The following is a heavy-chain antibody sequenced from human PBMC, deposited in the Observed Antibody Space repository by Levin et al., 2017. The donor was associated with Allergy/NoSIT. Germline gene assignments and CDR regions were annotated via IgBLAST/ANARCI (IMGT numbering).Heavy chain of an antibody. D-gene: IGHD2-8*01. V-gene: IGHV3-66*04. CDR3: ARQPLAVSASYFDY. Sequence: PGGSLRLSCAASEFTVSSHYMNWVRQAPGKGLEWVSIIYRSGTTYYADSVRGRFTISRDNSKNTLYLQMNNLRAEDTAVYYCARQPLAVSASYFDYWGQGTLVTVSS. CDR1: EFTVSSHY. CDR2: IYRSGTT. J-gene: IGHJ4*02.